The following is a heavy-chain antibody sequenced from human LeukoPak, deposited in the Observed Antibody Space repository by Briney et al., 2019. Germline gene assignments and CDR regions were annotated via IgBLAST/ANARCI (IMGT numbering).Heavy chain of an antibody. CDR2: IYTSGST. Sequence: PSETLSLTCTVSGGSISSYYWSWIRQPAGKGLEWIGRIYTSGSTNYNPSLKSRVTMSVDTSKNQFSLKLSSVTAEDTAVYYCAKSPSLQAFDIWGQGTMVTVSS. CDR3: AKSPSLQAFDI. V-gene: IGHV4-4*07. CDR1: GGSISSYY. J-gene: IGHJ3*02.